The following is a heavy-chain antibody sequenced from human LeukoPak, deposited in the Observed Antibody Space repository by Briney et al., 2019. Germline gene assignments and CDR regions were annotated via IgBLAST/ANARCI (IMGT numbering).Heavy chain of an antibody. J-gene: IGHJ3*01. CDR2: IKQDGSER. D-gene: IGHD3-9*01. CDR1: GFTFSSYW. CDR3: ARGGSPGYNYNAFDV. V-gene: IGHV3-7*02. Sequence: GGSLRLSCAASGFTFSSYWMNWVRQAPGRGLEWVANIKQDGSERYSVDSVKGRFTISRDNAKNSLYLQMNSLRAEDTAVFYCARGGSPGYNYNAFDVWGQGTMVTVSS.